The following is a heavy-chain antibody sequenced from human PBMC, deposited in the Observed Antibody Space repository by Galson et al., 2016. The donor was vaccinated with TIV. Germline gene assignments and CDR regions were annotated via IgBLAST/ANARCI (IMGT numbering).Heavy chain of an antibody. CDR2: MSAYSGAS. D-gene: IGHD6-6*01. V-gene: IGHV1-18*01. CDR3: ARYSSTSSRRFDY. Sequence: SVKVSCKASGYTFSNFAITWVRQAPGQGLEWMGYMSAYSGASNYAQEFQGRVTITTDTSTSTAYMELRNLRSDDTAVYYCARYSSTSSRRFDYWGQGTLVTVS. J-gene: IGHJ4*02. CDR1: GYTFSNFA.